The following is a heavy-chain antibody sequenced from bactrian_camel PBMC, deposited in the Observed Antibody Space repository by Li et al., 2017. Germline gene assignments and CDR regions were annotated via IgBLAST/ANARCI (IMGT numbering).Heavy chain of an antibody. Sequence: VQLVESGGGLVQPGGSLRLSCVASGFPFSTYDMSWVRQVPGKEIEWLSVISSGGGSTYYADSVKGRFTISRDNAKNTVYLQMNSLKSEDAALYYCATFVRRWHGTVVVAGENWGQGTQVTVS. CDR2: ISSGGGST. CDR1: GFPFSTYD. J-gene: IGHJ4*01. V-gene: IGHV3S40*01. CDR3: ATFVRRWHGTVVVAGEN. D-gene: IGHD6*01.